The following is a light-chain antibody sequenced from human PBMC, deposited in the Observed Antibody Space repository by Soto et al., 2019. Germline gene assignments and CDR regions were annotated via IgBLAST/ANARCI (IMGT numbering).Light chain of an antibody. Sequence: EIVMTQSPATLSVSPGERATLSCRASQSVSSKLAWYQQKPGQAPRLLIYGASTRATGIPARFSGSGSGTVFTLTISSLQSEDFEVYCCQQYDNWPLTFGGGAKEEIK. CDR3: QQYDNWPLT. CDR2: GAS. J-gene: IGKJ4*01. CDR1: QSVSSK. V-gene: IGKV3-15*01.